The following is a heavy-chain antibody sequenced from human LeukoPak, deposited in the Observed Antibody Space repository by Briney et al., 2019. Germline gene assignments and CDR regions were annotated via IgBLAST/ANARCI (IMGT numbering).Heavy chain of an antibody. V-gene: IGHV3-30*04. J-gene: IGHJ4*02. CDR1: GFTFSSYA. CDR3: ARDQVDRIWYFDY. CDR2: ISYDGSNK. D-gene: IGHD1-14*01. Sequence: GGSLRLSCAASGFTFSSYAMHWVRQAPGKGLEWVAVISYDGSNKYYADSVEGRFTISRDNSKNTLYLQMNSLRAEGTAVYYCARDQVDRIWYFDYWGQGTLVTVSS.